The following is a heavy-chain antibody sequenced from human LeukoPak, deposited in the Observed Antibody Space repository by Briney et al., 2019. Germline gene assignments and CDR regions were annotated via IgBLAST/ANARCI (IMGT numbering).Heavy chain of an antibody. CDR2: ISSSSSYI. CDR3: AREASYYDSSGYPAFDI. J-gene: IGHJ3*02. D-gene: IGHD3-22*01. CDR1: GFTFSSYS. V-gene: IGHV3-21*01. Sequence: GGSLRLSCAASGFTFSSYSMNWVRQAPGKGLEWVSSISSSSSYIYYADSVKGRFTISRDNAKNSLYLQMNSLRAEDTAVYYCAREASYYDSSGYPAFDIWGQGTMVTVSS.